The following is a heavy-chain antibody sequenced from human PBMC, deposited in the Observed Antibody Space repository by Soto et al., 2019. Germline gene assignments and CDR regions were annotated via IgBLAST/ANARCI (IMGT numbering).Heavy chain of an antibody. J-gene: IGHJ4*02. D-gene: IGHD3-10*01. CDR1: GGSISSYY. Sequence: PSETLSLTCTVSGGSISSYYWSWIRQPPGKELEWIGYIYYSGSTNYNPSLKSRVTISVDTSKNQFSLKLNSMTAADTAVYYCARHNYGSGSTYFVYWGQGTLVTVSS. CDR3: ARHNYGSGSTYFVY. CDR2: IYYSGST. V-gene: IGHV4-59*08.